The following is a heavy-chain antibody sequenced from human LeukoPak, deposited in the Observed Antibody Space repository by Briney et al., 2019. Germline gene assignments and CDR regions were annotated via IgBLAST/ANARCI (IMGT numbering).Heavy chain of an antibody. Sequence: SETLSLTCTVSGGSISTYYGNWIRQAPGKGLEWIGYIYYSGSTNYNPSLKSRVTMSVDTSRNQFSLKLSSVTAADTAVYYCARDSGYDLNNWGQGTLVTVSS. CDR3: ARDSGYDLNN. CDR2: IYYSGST. CDR1: GGSISTYY. V-gene: IGHV4-59*01. J-gene: IGHJ4*02. D-gene: IGHD5-12*01.